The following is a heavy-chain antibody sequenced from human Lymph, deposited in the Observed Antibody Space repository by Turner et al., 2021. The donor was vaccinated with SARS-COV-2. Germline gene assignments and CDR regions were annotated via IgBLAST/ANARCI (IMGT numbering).Heavy chain of an antibody. J-gene: IGHJ6*02. CDR3: ARDVERYNDFWSGYSGGYGMDV. CDR2: INPNSGGT. CDR1: GYTFTGSY. Sequence: QVQLLQSGAEVKKTGASVKVSCKAFGYTFTGSYMHWVRQAPGSGLEWMGWINPNSGGTNYAQKYQGRVTMTRDTSISAAYMELSRLRSDDTAVYYCARDVERYNDFWSGYSGGYGMDVWGQGTTVTVSS. D-gene: IGHD3-3*01. V-gene: IGHV1-2*02.